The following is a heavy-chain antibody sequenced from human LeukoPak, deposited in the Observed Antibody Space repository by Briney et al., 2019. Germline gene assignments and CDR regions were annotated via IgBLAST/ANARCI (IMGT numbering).Heavy chain of an antibody. CDR2: IIPIFGTA. V-gene: IGHV1-69*06. Sequence: ASVKVYCKASGGTFSSYAISWGRQAPGQGLEWMGGIIPIFGTANYAQKFQGRVTITADKSTSTAYMELSSLGSEDTAVYYCASTCRNQNWFDPWGQGTLVTVSS. D-gene: IGHD1-14*01. CDR3: ASTCRNQNWFDP. CDR1: GGTFSSYA. J-gene: IGHJ5*02.